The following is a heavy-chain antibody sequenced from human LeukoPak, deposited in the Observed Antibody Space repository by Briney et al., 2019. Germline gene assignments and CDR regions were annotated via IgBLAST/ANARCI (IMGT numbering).Heavy chain of an antibody. V-gene: IGHV4-39*07. D-gene: IGHD2-21*02. Sequence: ETLSLTCTVSGGSISSSSYYWGWMRQPPGKGLEWIGSIYYSGSTYYNPSLKSRVTISVDTSKNQFSLKLSSVTAADTAVYYCARVVVVTAIVDYWGQGTLVTVSS. CDR3: ARVVVVTAIVDY. J-gene: IGHJ4*02. CDR1: GGSISSSSYY. CDR2: IYYSGST.